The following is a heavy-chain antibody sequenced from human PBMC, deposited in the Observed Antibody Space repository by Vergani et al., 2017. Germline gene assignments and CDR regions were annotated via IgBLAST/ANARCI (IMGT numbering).Heavy chain of an antibody. CDR3: ARELTILGVATCFQH. Sequence: EVQLVESGGGLVQPGGSLRPSCAAFGFTFSGYSMNWVRQAPGKGLEWVAYIRSSSSTRYYADSVKGRLTISRDNAKTSLYLQMNSRRAEDTAVNYCARELTILGVATCFQHWGQGSLVTVSS. D-gene: IGHD3-3*01. V-gene: IGHV3-48*04. J-gene: IGHJ1*01. CDR2: IRSSSSTR. CDR1: GFTFSGYS.